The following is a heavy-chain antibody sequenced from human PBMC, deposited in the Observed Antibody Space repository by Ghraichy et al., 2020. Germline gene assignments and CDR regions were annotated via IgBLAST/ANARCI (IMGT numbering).Heavy chain of an antibody. CDR1: GGSISSSSYY. Sequence: SETLSLTCTVSGGSISSSSYYWGWIRQPPGKGLEWIGSIYYSGSTYYNPSLKSRLTISVDTSKNQFSLKLSSVTAADTAVYYCARLSPVVDDYWGQGTLVTVSS. CDR2: IYYSGST. J-gene: IGHJ4*02. CDR3: ARLSPVVDDY. V-gene: IGHV4-39*01. D-gene: IGHD4-23*01.